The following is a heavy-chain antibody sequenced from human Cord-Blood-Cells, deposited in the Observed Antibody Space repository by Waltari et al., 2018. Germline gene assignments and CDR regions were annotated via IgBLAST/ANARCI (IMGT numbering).Heavy chain of an antibody. Sequence: QMQLVQSGPEVKKPGTSVKVSCTASGFTFTSSAVQWVRPAPGQRLEWIGWIVVGSGNTNYAQKFQERVTITRDMSTSTAYMELSSLRSEDTAVYYCAADGGAYDSSGYYFDYWGQGTLVTVSS. D-gene: IGHD3-22*01. CDR2: IVVGSGNT. CDR1: GFTFTSSA. J-gene: IGHJ4*02. V-gene: IGHV1-58*01. CDR3: AADGGAYDSSGYYFDY.